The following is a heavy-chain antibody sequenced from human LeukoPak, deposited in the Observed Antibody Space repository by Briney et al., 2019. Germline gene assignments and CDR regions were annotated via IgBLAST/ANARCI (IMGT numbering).Heavy chain of an antibody. CDR3: ARGSSGVTLNY. Sequence: SETLSLTCTVSGASIDSGRYYWGWIRQPPGKGLEWIGSIHYSGTTYYNPSLKSRVTISVDTSKNQFSLKLSSVTAADTAVYYCARGSSGVTLNYWGQGTLVTVSS. CDR1: GASIDSGRYY. V-gene: IGHV4-39*07. J-gene: IGHJ4*02. D-gene: IGHD3-3*01. CDR2: IHYSGTT.